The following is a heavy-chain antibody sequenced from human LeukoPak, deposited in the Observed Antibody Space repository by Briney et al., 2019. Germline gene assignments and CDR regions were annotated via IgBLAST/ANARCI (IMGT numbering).Heavy chain of an antibody. CDR1: GSSLTELS. Sequence: ASVTLSLKVSGSSLTELSMHWVRHGPGQGLEWMGGVDLEDGETIYAQKFQGRVTMTEDTSTDTAYMELNSLRSDDTAVYYCARVFSSGYRNDAFDIWGQGTGDTVSS. CDR3: ARVFSSGYRNDAFDI. J-gene: IGHJ3*02. D-gene: IGHD3-3*01. V-gene: IGHV1-24*01. CDR2: VDLEDGET.